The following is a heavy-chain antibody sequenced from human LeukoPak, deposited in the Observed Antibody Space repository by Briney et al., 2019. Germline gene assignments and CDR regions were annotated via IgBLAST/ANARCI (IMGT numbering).Heavy chain of an antibody. CDR2: IYHSGST. V-gene: IGHV4-30-2*01. Sequence: SSETLSLTCTVSGGSISSGGYYWSWIRQPPGKGLEWIGYIYHSGSTYYNPSLKSRVTISVDRSKNQFSLKLSSVTAADTAVYYCARDMTHTAFDIWGQGTMVTVSS. CDR3: ARDMTHTAFDI. J-gene: IGHJ3*02. D-gene: IGHD3-16*01. CDR1: GGSISSGGYY.